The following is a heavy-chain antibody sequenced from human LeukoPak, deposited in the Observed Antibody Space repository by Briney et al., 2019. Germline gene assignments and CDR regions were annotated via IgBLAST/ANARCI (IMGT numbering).Heavy chain of an antibody. D-gene: IGHD2-15*01. V-gene: IGHV3-30-3*01. J-gene: IGHJ4*02. CDR1: GFTFSSYA. CDR3: ASEYCSGGSCYENYFDY. Sequence: HPGGSLRLSCAASGFTFSSYAMHWVRQAPGKGLEWVAVISYDGSNKYYADSVKGRFTISRDNSKNTLYLQMNSLRAEDTAVYYCASEYCSGGSCYENYFDYWGQGTLVTVSS. CDR2: ISYDGSNK.